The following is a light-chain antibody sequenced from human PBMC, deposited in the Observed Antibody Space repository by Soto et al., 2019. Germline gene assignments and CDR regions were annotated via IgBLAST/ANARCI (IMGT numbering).Light chain of an antibody. CDR2: RAS. Sequence: DIQMTQSPSTLSASVGDRVTITCRASQSITECLAWYQQKAVKAPNLLIYRASNLESGVPSRFSGSGFGTEFTLTISSLQPDDFATYYWQQYNGTFGQGTKVAMK. J-gene: IGKJ1*01. CDR3: QQYNGT. CDR1: QSITEC. V-gene: IGKV1-5*03.